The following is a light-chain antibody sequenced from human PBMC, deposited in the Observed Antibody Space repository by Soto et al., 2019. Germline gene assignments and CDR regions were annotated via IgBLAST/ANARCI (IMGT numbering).Light chain of an antibody. CDR2: GNS. CDR3: QSYDSSLSAL. CDR1: SSNIGAGYD. Sequence: QSVLTQPPSVSGAPGQRVTISCTGSSSNIGAGYDVRWYQQLPGTAPKLLIYGNSNRPSGVPDRFSGSKSGTSAFLAITGLQAEDEADYYCQSYDSSLSALFGGGTKLTVL. J-gene: IGLJ3*02. V-gene: IGLV1-40*01.